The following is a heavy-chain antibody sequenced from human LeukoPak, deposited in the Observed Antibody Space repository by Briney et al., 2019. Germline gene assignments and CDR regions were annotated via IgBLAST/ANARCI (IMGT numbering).Heavy chain of an antibody. Sequence: GGSVTLSCGASGFTVSTYAMLWPRHARGKAVEWFSDLSGSGGRTYYADSVKGRFTISRDNSKNQLYLQMNRLRAEDTAVYYCAKDQGDYSSGWSIFDYWGQGSLVTVSS. CDR1: GFTVSTYA. J-gene: IGHJ4*02. D-gene: IGHD6-19*01. CDR2: LSGSGGRT. CDR3: AKDQGDYSSGWSIFDY. V-gene: IGHV3-23*01.